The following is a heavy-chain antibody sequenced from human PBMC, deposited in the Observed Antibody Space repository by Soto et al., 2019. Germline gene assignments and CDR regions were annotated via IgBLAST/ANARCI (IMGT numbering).Heavy chain of an antibody. CDR2: ISAYNGNT. CDR1: GYTFTSYG. Sequence: ASVKVSCKASGYTFTSYGISWVRQAPGQGLEWMGWISAYNGNTNYAQKLQGRVTMTTDTSTSTAYMELRSLRSDDTAVYYCARDGPDYDILTGPRGYFDYWGQGTLVTVSS. V-gene: IGHV1-18*01. J-gene: IGHJ4*02. D-gene: IGHD3-9*01. CDR3: ARDGPDYDILTGPRGYFDY.